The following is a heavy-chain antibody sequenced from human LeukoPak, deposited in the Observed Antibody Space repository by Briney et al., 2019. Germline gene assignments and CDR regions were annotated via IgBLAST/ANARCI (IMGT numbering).Heavy chain of an antibody. J-gene: IGHJ4*02. Sequence: HPGGSLRLSCAASGFTFSSYAMSWVRQAPGKGLEWVSGISWNSGSIGYADSVKGRFTISRDNAKNSLYLQMNSLRAEDTALYYCAKDLIAAAGWQFDYWGQGTLVTVSS. V-gene: IGHV3-9*01. CDR1: GFTFSSYA. CDR3: AKDLIAAAGWQFDY. CDR2: ISWNSGSI. D-gene: IGHD6-13*01.